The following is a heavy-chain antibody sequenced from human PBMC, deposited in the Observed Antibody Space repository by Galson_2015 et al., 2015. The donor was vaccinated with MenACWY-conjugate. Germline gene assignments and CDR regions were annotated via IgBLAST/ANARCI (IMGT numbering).Heavy chain of an antibody. CDR2: ISGSGGST. Sequence: SLRLSCAASGFTFSSYAMSWVRQAPGKGLEWVSAISGSGGSTYYADSVKGRFTISRDNSKNTLYLQMNSLRAEDTAVYYCALGGYCSSTSCYGDTNWFDPWGQGTLVTVSS. D-gene: IGHD2-2*01. CDR3: ALGGYCSSTSCYGDTNWFDP. J-gene: IGHJ5*02. CDR1: GFTFSSYA. V-gene: IGHV3-23*01.